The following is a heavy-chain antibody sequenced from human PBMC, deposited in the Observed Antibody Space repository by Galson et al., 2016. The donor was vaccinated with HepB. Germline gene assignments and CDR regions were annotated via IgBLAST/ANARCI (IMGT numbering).Heavy chain of an antibody. CDR2: INHDGGA. J-gene: IGHJ4*02. Sequence: LSLTCGVSGGSFRGYYWSWIRQNPGAGPEWIGEINHDGGANYNPSLGSRITISLDTSKNQFSLNLTSVTAADTAVYYCARGRGNFWGGLDYWGQGALVTVSS. CDR1: GGSFRGYY. D-gene: IGHD3-3*01. V-gene: IGHV4-34*01. CDR3: ARGRGNFWGGLDY.